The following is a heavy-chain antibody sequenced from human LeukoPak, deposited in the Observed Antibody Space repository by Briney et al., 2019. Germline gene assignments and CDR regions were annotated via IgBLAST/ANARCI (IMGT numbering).Heavy chain of an antibody. CDR3: AKDSRGFRSGSYLNYYYYYYMDV. Sequence: PGGSLRLSCAASGFTFSSYGMHWVRQAPGKGLEWVAVISYDGSNKYYADSVKGRFTISRDNSKNTLYLQMNSLRAEDTAVYYCAKDSRGFRSGSYLNYYYYYYMDVWGKGTTVTVSS. J-gene: IGHJ6*03. V-gene: IGHV3-30*18. CDR2: ISYDGSNK. D-gene: IGHD1-26*01. CDR1: GFTFSSYG.